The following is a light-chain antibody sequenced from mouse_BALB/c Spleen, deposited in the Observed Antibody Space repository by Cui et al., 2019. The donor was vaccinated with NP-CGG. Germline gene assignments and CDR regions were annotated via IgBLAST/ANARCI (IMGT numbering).Light chain of an antibody. Sequence: QAVSTPESAPTTSPGETVTLTCRSSTGAVTTSNYANWVQEKPDHLFTGLIGGTNNRAPGVPARFSGSLIGDKAALTITGAQTEDEAIYFCALWYSNHWVFGGGTKLTVL. CDR1: TGAVTTSNY. J-gene: IGLJ1*01. CDR2: GTN. V-gene: IGLV1*01. CDR3: ALWYSNHWV.